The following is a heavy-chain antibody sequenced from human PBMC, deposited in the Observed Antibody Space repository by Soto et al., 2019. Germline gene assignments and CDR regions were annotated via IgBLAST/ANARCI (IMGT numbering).Heavy chain of an antibody. V-gene: IGHV3-15*01. CDR2: IKNKTDGGTT. CDR3: TTDGSGSLPDAFDI. D-gene: IGHD1-26*01. Sequence: GSLELSLSTSGFTFNNAWMSLVRQAPGEGPGWGGRIKNKTDGGTTDYAATVKGRFTISRDDSKNTLYLQMNSLKTEDTAVYYCTTDGSGSLPDAFDIWGQGTMVTVSS. CDR1: GFTFNNAW. J-gene: IGHJ3*02.